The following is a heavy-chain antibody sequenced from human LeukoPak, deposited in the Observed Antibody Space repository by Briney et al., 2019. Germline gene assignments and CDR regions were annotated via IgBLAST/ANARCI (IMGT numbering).Heavy chain of an antibody. CDR2: IYDRGTT. J-gene: IGHJ4*02. CDR3: TRGFRRDGYNFGY. Sequence: PSETLSLTCTVSGDSISSGGYFWSWIRQHPGKGLEWIGYIYDRGTTSYNPSLKNRVTISVDTSKNQFSLKLSSVTAADTAVYYCTRGFRRDGYNFGYWGQGSLVTVSS. D-gene: IGHD5-24*01. V-gene: IGHV4-31*03. CDR1: GDSISSGGYF.